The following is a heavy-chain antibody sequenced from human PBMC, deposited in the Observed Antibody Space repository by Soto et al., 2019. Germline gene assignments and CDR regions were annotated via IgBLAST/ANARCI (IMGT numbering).Heavy chain of an antibody. CDR3: AKAFDY. Sequence: PGGSLRLSCAASGFTFDDYAMHWVRQAPGKGLEWVSGISWNSGSIGYADSVKGRFTISRDNAKNSLFLQMNSLRAEDTALYYCAKAFDYWGQGTLVTVS. V-gene: IGHV3-9*01. CDR2: ISWNSGSI. J-gene: IGHJ4*02. CDR1: GFTFDDYA.